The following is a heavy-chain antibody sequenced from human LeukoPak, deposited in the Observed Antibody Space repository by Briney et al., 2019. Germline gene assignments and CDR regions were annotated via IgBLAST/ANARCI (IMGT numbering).Heavy chain of an antibody. CDR1: GYTFTSYG. V-gene: IGHV1-18*01. CDR3: VYCSSTSCYSGLDY. Sequence: GASVKVSCKASGYTFTSYGIRWVRQAPGQGLEWMGWISAYNGNTNYAQKLQGRVTMTTDTSTSTAYMELRSLRSDDTAVYYCVYCSSTSCYSGLDYWGQGTLVTVSS. J-gene: IGHJ4*02. D-gene: IGHD2-2*01. CDR2: ISAYNGNT.